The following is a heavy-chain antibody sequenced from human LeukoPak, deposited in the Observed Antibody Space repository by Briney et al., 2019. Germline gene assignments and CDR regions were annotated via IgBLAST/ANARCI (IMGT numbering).Heavy chain of an antibody. CDR3: ARDSWIAAAGNFDY. CDR2: IWYDGSNK. V-gene: IGHV3-33*01. J-gene: IGHJ4*02. D-gene: IGHD6-13*01. Sequence: GRSLRLSCAASGFTFSSYGMHWVRQASGKGLEWVAVIWYDGSNKYYADSVKGRFTISRDNSKNTLYLQMNSLRAEDTAVYYCARDSWIAAAGNFDYWGQGTLVTVSS. CDR1: GFTFSSYG.